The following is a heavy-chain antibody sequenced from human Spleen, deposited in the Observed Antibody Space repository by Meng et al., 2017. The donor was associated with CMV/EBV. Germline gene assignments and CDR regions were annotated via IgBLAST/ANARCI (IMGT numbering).Heavy chain of an antibody. V-gene: IGHV3-30-3*01. CDR2: ISYDGSNK. D-gene: IGHD6-19*01. CDR1: GFTFSSYA. J-gene: IGHJ4*02. Sequence: QVQLVESGGGVVQPGGSLRLSCAASGFTFSSYAMHWVRQAPGKGLEWVAVISYDGSNKYYADSVKGRFTISRDNSKNTLYLQMNSLRAEDTAVYYCARDSSGSPGNWGQGTLGTVAS. CDR3: ARDSSGSPGN.